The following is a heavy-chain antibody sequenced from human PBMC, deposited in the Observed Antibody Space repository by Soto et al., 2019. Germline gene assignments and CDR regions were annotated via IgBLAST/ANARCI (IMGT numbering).Heavy chain of an antibody. CDR3: AKDLYRHRAAAGPQDY. J-gene: IGHJ4*02. CDR1: GFTFSSYA. V-gene: IGHV3-23*01. Sequence: EVQLLESGGGLVQPGGSLRLSCAASGFTFSSYAMSWVRQAPGKGLEWVSAISGRGGSTYYADSVKGRFTISRDNSKNTLYLQMNSLRAEDTAVYYCAKDLYRHRAAAGPQDYWGQGTLVTVSS. CDR2: ISGRGGST. D-gene: IGHD6-13*01.